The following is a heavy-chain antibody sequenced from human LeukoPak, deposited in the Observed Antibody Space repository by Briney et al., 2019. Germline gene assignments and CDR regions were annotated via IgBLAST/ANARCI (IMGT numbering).Heavy chain of an antibody. CDR3: ARPTYGDYVYGDAFDI. CDR2: INHSGST. D-gene: IGHD4-17*01. V-gene: IGHV4-34*01. J-gene: IGHJ3*02. CDR1: GGSFSGYY. Sequence: SETLSLTCAVYGGSFSGYYWSWIRQPPGKGPEWIGEINHSGSTNYNPSLKSRVTISVDTSKNQFSLKLSSVTAADTAVYYCARPTYGDYVYGDAFDIWGQGTMVTVSS.